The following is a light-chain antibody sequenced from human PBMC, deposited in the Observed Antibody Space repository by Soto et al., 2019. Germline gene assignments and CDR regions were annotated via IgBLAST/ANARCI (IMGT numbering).Light chain of an antibody. CDR2: DAS. J-gene: IGKJ1*01. CDR1: QSVSSY. CDR3: QQRSNWPGT. Sequence: EIVLTQSPATLSLSPGERATLSCRASQSVSSYLAWYQPKPGQAPRLLIYDASNRATGIPARFSGSGSGTDFPLTISSLEPEDFAVYYCQQRSNWPGTFGQGTKVEIK. V-gene: IGKV3-11*01.